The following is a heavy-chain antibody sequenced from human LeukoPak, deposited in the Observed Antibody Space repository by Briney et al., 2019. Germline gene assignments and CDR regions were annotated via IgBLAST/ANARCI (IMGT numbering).Heavy chain of an antibody. CDR3: ARDSKPLIAAAGIPSPLSDYYYGMDV. V-gene: IGHV4-39*07. CDR2: IYYSGST. Sequence: SETLSLTCTVSGGSISSSSYYWGWIRQPPGKGLEWIGSIYYSGSTYYNPSLKSRVTISVDTSKNQFSLKLSSVTAADTAVYYCARDSKPLIAAAGIPSPLSDYYYGMDVWGQGTTVTASS. J-gene: IGHJ6*02. D-gene: IGHD6-13*01. CDR1: GGSISSSSYY.